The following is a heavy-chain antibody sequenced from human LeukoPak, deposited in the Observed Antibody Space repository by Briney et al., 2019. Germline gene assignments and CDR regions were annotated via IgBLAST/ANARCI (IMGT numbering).Heavy chain of an antibody. CDR3: ARGTGTTYYYYYMDV. J-gene: IGHJ6*03. D-gene: IGHD1-1*01. Sequence: SETLSLTCTVSGGSISSYYWSWIRQPPGKGLEWIGYIYYSGSTNYNPSLKSRVTISVDTSKNQFSLKPSSVTAADTAVYYCARGTGTTYYYYYMDVWGKGTTVTVSS. CDR1: GGSISSYY. CDR2: IYYSGST. V-gene: IGHV4-59*01.